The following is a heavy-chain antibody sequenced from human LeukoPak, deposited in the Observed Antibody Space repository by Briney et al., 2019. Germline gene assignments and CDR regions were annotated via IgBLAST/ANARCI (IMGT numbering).Heavy chain of an antibody. CDR3: ATTPGEGSEYFQY. J-gene: IGHJ1*01. V-gene: IGHV3-43*02. D-gene: IGHD3-10*01. CDR2: ISGGGERT. CDR1: GFTFDDYA. Sequence: GGSLRLSCAASGFTFDDYAIDRGRQAPGKGLEWVSLISGGGERTYYTESVKGRFTISRDNSKTTLYLQMSSLRSEDTAFYFCATTPGEGSEYFQYWGRGTLVTVSS.